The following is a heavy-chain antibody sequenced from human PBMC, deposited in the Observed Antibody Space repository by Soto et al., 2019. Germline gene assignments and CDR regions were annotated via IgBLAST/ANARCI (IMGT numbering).Heavy chain of an antibody. V-gene: IGHV3-30-3*01. J-gene: IGHJ6*02. CDR2: ISYDGSNK. Sequence: HPGGSLRLSCAASGFTFSSYAMHWVRQAPGKGLEWVAVISYDGSNKYYADSVKGRFTISRDNSKNTLYLQMNSLRAEDTAVYYCARGGAVVAATRAGNYYYYYGMDVWGQGTTVTVSS. CDR1: GFTFSSYA. D-gene: IGHD2-15*01. CDR3: ARGGAVVAATRAGNYYYYYGMDV.